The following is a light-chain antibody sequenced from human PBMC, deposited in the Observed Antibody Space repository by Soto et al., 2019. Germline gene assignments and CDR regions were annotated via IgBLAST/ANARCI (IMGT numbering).Light chain of an antibody. CDR1: PYINTK. CDR3: HQRQSWPRT. V-gene: IGKV3D-11*03. J-gene: IGKJ1*01. CDR2: QTS. Sequence: VFTQSPATLSSFPGDRVTLSCRASPYINTKSSSYQHTPGQAPRLLIYQTSIRPAAIPARFRASGPGTDFTLTISDVQHEDFAVYYCHQRQSWPRTFGQGTKGDIK.